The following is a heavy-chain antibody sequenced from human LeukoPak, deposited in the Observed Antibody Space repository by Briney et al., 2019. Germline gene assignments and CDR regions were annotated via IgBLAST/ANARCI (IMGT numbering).Heavy chain of an antibody. CDR2: ISSSGSTI. V-gene: IGHV3-11*01. CDR3: ARDPPVVVAATSGNY. Sequence: GGSLRLSCAASGFTFSDYYMSWIRQAPGKGLEWVSYISSSGSTIYYADSVKGRFTISRDNAKNSLYLQTNSLRAEDTAVYYCARDPPVVVAATSGNYWGQGTLVTVSS. CDR1: GFTFSDYY. D-gene: IGHD2-15*01. J-gene: IGHJ4*02.